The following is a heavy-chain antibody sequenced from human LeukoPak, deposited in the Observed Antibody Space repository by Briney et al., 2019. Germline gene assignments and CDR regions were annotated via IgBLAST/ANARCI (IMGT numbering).Heavy chain of an antibody. V-gene: IGHV3-53*01. CDR3: AREGEGYCSSTSCSLHY. CDR2: IYSGGST. CDR1: GFTFSSYA. Sequence: GGSLRLSCAASGFTFSSYAMSWVRQAPGKGLEWVSVIYSGGSTYYADSVKGRFTISRDNSKNTLYLQMNSLRAEDTAVYYCAREGEGYCSSTSCSLHYWGQGTLVTVSS. J-gene: IGHJ4*02. D-gene: IGHD2-2*01.